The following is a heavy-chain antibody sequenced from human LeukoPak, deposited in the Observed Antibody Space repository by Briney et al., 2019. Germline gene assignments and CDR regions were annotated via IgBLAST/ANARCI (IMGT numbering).Heavy chain of an antibody. Sequence: ASVKVSCKASGYTFTSYGISWVRQAPGQGLEWMGWISAYSGNTNYAQKLQGRVTMTTDTSTSTAYMELRSLRSDDTAVYYCAREGRYCSGGSCYLDYWGQGTLVTVSS. D-gene: IGHD2-15*01. V-gene: IGHV1-18*01. CDR3: AREGRYCSGGSCYLDY. CDR2: ISAYSGNT. CDR1: GYTFTSYG. J-gene: IGHJ4*02.